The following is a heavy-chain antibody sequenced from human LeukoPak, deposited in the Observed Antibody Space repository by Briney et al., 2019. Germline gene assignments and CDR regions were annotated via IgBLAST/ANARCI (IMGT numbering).Heavy chain of an antibody. CDR1: GFTFSSYW. V-gene: IGHV3-74*01. CDR3: AGGYDFDY. D-gene: IGHD5-12*01. J-gene: IGHJ4*02. CDR2: INSDGSTT. Sequence: PGGPLRLSCAASGFTFSSYWMHWVRQAPGKGLVWVSRINSDGSTTTYADSVKGRFTISRDSAKNTLYLQMNSVTVEDTAVYYCAGGYDFDYWGQGTLVTVSS.